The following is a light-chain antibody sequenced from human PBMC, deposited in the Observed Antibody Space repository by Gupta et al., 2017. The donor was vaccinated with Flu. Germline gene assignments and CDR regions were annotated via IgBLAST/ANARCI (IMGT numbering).Light chain of an antibody. CDR2: EVT. V-gene: IGLV2-14*01. J-gene: IGLJ1*01. Sequence: SITISCTGTRGDIGDYKYVSWYQQYPGRAPKLIIYEVTNRPSHVSSRFSGSKSGNTASLTISGLQPEDEADYFCSSYATTTTLVFGSGTAVTV. CDR3: SSYATTTTLV. CDR1: RGDIGDYKY.